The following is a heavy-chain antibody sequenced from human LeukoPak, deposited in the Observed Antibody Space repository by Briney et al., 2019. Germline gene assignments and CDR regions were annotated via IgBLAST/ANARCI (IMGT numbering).Heavy chain of an antibody. CDR1: GGSISGSSYY. CDR2: IYYSGST. J-gene: IGHJ3*02. D-gene: IGHD4-17*01. V-gene: IGHV4-39*07. CDR3: AGSYAYDAFDI. Sequence: PSETLSLTCTVSGGSISGSSYYWGWIRQPPGKGLEWIGSIYYSGSTYYNPSLKSRVTISVDMSKNQFSLKLSSVTAADTAVYYCAGSYAYDAFDIWGQGTMVTVSS.